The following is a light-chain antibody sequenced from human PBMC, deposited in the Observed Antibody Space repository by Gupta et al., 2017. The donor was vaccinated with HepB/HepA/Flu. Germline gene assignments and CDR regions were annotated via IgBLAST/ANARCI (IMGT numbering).Light chain of an antibody. Sequence: QSVLTQPPSVSGTPGQRVSMSCFGSSSNIGVNYVFWFKQVPGMAPRLLLYRNLERPSGVPDRVSGSKFGTSASLAISGLRSDDEADYYCGAWDDSLRGVVFGGGTKLTVL. J-gene: IGLJ2*01. CDR3: GAWDDSLRGVV. CDR1: SSNIGVNY. CDR2: RNL. V-gene: IGLV1-47*01.